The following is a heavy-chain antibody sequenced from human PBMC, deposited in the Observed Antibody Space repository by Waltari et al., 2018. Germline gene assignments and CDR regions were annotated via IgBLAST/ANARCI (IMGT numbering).Heavy chain of an antibody. V-gene: IGHV4-38-2*02. CDR3: ARGVLY. Sequence: QVQLQESGPGLVKPSETLSLTCTVSGYSISSGYYWGWIRQPPGQGLEWIGNIFHSGSTSYNPSLKSRVTISMDTSKYQFSLRLNSVTAADTAVYYCARGVLYWGQGTLATVSS. J-gene: IGHJ4*02. D-gene: IGHD3-10*01. CDR1: GYSISSGYY. CDR2: IFHSGST.